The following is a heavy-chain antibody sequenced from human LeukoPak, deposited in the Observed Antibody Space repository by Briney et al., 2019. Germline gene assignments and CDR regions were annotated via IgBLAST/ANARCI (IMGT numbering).Heavy chain of an antibody. V-gene: IGHV3-20*04. Sequence: PGGSLRLSCAASGFTFDDYGMSWVRQAPGKGLEWVSGINWNGGSTGYADSVKGRFTISRDNAKNSLYLQMNSLRAEDTALYYCARGSIVVVTAISDAFDIWGQGTMVTVSS. CDR3: ARGSIVVVTAISDAFDI. CDR1: GFTFDDYG. D-gene: IGHD2-21*02. CDR2: INWNGGST. J-gene: IGHJ3*02.